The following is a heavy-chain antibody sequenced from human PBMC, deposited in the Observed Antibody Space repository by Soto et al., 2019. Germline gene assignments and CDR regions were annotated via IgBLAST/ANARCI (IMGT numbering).Heavy chain of an antibody. Sequence: SVKVSCKASGFTLTSSAVRWVRQARGQRLEWIGWIVVGSGNTNYAQKFQERVTITRDMSTSTAYMELSSLRSEDTAVYYCAAIPYSSSDPYWGQGTLVTVSS. V-gene: IGHV1-58*01. CDR1: GFTLTSSA. D-gene: IGHD6-6*01. J-gene: IGHJ4*02. CDR2: IVVGSGNT. CDR3: AAIPYSSSDPY.